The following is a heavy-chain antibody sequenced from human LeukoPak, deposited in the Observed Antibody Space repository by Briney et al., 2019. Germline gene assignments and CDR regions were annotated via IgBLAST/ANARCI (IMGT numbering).Heavy chain of an antibody. CDR1: GGTFSTYA. D-gene: IGHD3-3*01. J-gene: IGHJ3*02. CDR2: IIPILGIA. CDR3: ARDGPLLERTDDDAFDI. V-gene: IGHV1-69*04. Sequence: GASVKVSCKASGGTFSTYAISWVRQAPGQGLEWMGRIIPILGIANYAQKLQGRVTMTTDTSTSTAYMELRSLRSDDTAVYYCARDGPLLERTDDDAFDIWGQGTMVTVSS.